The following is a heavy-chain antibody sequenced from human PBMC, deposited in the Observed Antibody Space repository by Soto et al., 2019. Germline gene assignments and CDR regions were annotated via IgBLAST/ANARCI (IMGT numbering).Heavy chain of an antibody. CDR1: GDSVSTNSAT. Sequence: PSQTLSLTCAISGDSVSTNSATWDWIRQSPSRGLEWLGRTYYRSKWFNDYAVSVKGRISINPDTSNNQFSLQLNSVTPDDTAVYYCARGWGRIFDYWGQGTLVTSPQ. J-gene: IGHJ4*02. CDR2: TYYRSKWFN. V-gene: IGHV6-1*01. CDR3: ARGWGRIFDY. D-gene: IGHD7-27*01.